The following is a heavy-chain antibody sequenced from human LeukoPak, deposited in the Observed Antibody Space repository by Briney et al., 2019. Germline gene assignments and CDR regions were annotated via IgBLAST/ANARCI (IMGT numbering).Heavy chain of an antibody. CDR1: GVSFSGYY. J-gene: IGHJ4*02. D-gene: IGHD5-12*01. Sequence: PSETLSLTCAVYGVSFSGYYWSWIRQPPGKGLEWIGEINHSGSTNYNPSLKSRVTMSVDTSKSQFSLKLSSVTAADTAVYYCARVLRATLGFFDSWGQGTLVTVSS. CDR3: ARVLRATLGFFDS. V-gene: IGHV4-34*09. CDR2: INHSGST.